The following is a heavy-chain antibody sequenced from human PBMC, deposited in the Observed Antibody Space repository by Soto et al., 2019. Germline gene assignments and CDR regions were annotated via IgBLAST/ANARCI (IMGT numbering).Heavy chain of an antibody. J-gene: IGHJ4*02. D-gene: IGHD3-10*01. Sequence: EVQLLESGGGLVQPGGSLRLSCAASGFSFRSYAMTWVRQAPGKGLEWVSTIDGSGDSTFYADSVKGRFTIFRDNSENPLYLQMNSLIAEDTAMYYCAKRFYGSGSLFRSFDYWGQGTLVTVSS. CDR2: IDGSGDST. CDR3: AKRFYGSGSLFRSFDY. CDR1: GFSFRSYA. V-gene: IGHV3-23*01.